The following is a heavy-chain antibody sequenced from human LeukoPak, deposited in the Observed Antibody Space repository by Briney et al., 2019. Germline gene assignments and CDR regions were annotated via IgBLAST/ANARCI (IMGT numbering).Heavy chain of an antibody. CDR1: GFTFSSYS. V-gene: IGHV3-21*01. J-gene: IGHJ6*02. CDR2: ISSSSSYI. Sequence: GGSLRLSCAASGFTFSSYSMNWVRQAPGKGLEWVSSISSSSSYIYYADSVKGRFTISRDNAKNSLYLQMNSLRAEDTAVYYCARDSYWLHHARNYGMDVWSQGTTVTVSS. CDR3: ARDSYWLHHARNYGMDV. D-gene: IGHD5-24*01.